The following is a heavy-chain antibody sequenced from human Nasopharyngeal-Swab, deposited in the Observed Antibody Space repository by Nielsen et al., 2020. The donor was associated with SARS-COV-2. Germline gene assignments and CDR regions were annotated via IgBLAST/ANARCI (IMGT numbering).Heavy chain of an antibody. CDR2: ISYDGNNK. V-gene: IGHV3-30*18. CDR3: AKQSWGYSYGYYFDY. J-gene: IGHJ4*02. D-gene: IGHD5-18*01. Sequence: WIRQPPGKGLEWVAVISYDGNNKYYADSVKGRFTISRDNSKNTLYLQMNSLRAEDTAVYYCAKQSWGYSYGYYFDYWGQGTLVTVSS.